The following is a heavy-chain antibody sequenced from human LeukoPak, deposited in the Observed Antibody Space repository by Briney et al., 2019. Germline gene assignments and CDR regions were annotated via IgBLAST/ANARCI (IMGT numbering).Heavy chain of an antibody. D-gene: IGHD6-19*01. J-gene: IGHJ4*02. V-gene: IGHV4-59*01. CDR3: ARCDSGWYGIDY. CDR1: GGSISGYY. Sequence: SETLSHTCTVSGGSISGYYWTWIRQPPGKGLEWIGYIYSNGNTKSNPSLKSRVTISVDTSKNQFSLKLSSVTAADTAVYYCARCDSGWYGIDYWGQGSLVTVSS. CDR2: IYSNGNT.